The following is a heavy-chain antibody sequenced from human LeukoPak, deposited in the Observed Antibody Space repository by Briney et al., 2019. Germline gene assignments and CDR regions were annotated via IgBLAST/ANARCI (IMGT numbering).Heavy chain of an antibody. Sequence: SETLSLTCTVSGGSISITSYYWGWIRQPPGKGLEWIGSMYSSGSTYYNPSLKSRVTISVDTSKNQFSLKLSSVTAADTAVYYCARGGGYSGYVLSQNGDAFDIWGQGTMVTVSS. CDR2: MYSSGST. D-gene: IGHD5-12*01. V-gene: IGHV4-39*07. J-gene: IGHJ3*02. CDR3: ARGGGYSGYVLSQNGDAFDI. CDR1: GGSISITSYY.